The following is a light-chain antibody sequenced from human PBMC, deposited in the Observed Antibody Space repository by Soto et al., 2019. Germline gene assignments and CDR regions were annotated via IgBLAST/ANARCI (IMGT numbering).Light chain of an antibody. V-gene: IGKV1-39*01. CDR1: QTISSY. CDR3: HQSDSIPYS. Sequence: DIQMTQSPSSLSASVGDRVTITCRARQTISSYLNWYQQNPGKAPKLLIYAASSLQSGVPSRFSGSGSGTDFTLTISGLQPDDFATYYGHQSDSIPYSFGEGTKLEIK. J-gene: IGKJ2*01. CDR2: AAS.